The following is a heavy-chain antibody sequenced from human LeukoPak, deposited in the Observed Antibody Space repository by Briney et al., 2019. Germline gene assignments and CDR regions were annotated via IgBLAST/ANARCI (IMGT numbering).Heavy chain of an antibody. D-gene: IGHD2-2*02. J-gene: IGHJ3*02. CDR1: GYTFTGYY. CDR3: ARKSVVPAAIWGDAFDI. Sequence: ASVKVSCKASGYTFTGYYMHWVRQAPGQGLEWMGWINPKSGGTNYAQKFQGRVTMTRDTSISTAYMELSRLRSDDTAVYYCARKSVVPAAIWGDAFDIWGQGTMVTVSS. CDR2: INPKSGGT. V-gene: IGHV1-2*02.